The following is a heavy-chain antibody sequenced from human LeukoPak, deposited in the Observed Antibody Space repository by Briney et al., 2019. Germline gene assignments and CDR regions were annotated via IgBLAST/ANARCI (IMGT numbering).Heavy chain of an antibody. CDR1: GFTFGSYG. D-gene: IGHD3-22*01. CDR2: ITPNSDRT. Sequence: GGSLRLSCAASGFTFGSYGMSWVRQAPGKGLEWVSFITPNSDRTSYADSVEGRFTISRDNPRNTLYMQMNSLRDEDTAVYYCAIMHGYYDGSGYWVQWGQGTLVTVSS. V-gene: IGHV3-23*01. J-gene: IGHJ1*01. CDR3: AIMHGYYDGSGYWVQ.